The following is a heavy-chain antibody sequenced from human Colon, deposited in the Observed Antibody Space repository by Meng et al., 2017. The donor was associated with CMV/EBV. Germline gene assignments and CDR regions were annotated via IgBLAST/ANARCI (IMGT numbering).Heavy chain of an antibody. Sequence: HWVRHGSGKGQEWVAGVSYDGSKKYYADSVKGRFTISRDNSKDTLYLSMDRLTAEDTALYYCAKPLGSYGSGNFEKYYFESWGQGTLVTVSS. CDR2: VSYDGSKK. CDR3: AKPLGSYGSGNFEKYYFES. V-gene: IGHV3-30*18. J-gene: IGHJ4*02. D-gene: IGHD3-10*01.